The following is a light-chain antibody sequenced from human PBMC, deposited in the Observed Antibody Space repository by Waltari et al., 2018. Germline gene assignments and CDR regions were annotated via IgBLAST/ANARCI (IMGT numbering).Light chain of an antibody. J-gene: IGKJ4*01. CDR1: QSVSSY. V-gene: IGKV3-11*01. CDR2: DAS. Sequence: EVVLTQSPATLALSPGERATLSCRASQSVSSYLAWYQQKPGQAPRLLIYDASKRATGIPARFTGSGSGTHFTLTIRSLEPEDVAVYYCQQRSKWFTFGGGTKVEIK. CDR3: QQRSKWFT.